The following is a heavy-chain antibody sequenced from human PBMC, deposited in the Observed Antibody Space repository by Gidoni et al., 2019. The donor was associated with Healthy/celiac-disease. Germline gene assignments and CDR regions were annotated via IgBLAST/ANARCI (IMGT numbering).Heavy chain of an antibody. CDR3: ARGLSGAAYFDY. CDR2: INHSGIT. J-gene: IGHJ4*02. V-gene: IGHV4-34*01. D-gene: IGHD7-27*01. Sequence: QVQLQQWGAGLLKPSETLSLTCAVDGGSFSGYYWSWIRQPPGKGLEWIGEINHSGITNYNPSLKSRVTISLATSKNQFSLKLSSVTAADTAVYYCARGLSGAAYFDYLGQGPLVTVSS. CDR1: GGSFSGYY.